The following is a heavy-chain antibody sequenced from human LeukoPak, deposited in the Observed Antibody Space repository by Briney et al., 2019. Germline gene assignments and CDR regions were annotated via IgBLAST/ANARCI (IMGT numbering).Heavy chain of an antibody. D-gene: IGHD2-15*01. CDR1: GGTFSSYA. CDR2: IIPIFGTA. J-gene: IGHJ6*03. V-gene: IGHV1-69*13. CDR3: ARAGGGSYHYYYYYYMDV. Sequence: SVKVSCKASGGTFSSYAISWVRQAPGQGLEWMGGIIPIFGTANYAQEFQGRVTITADESTSTAYMELSSLRSEDTAVYYCARAGGGSYHYYYYYYMDVWGKGTTVTVSS.